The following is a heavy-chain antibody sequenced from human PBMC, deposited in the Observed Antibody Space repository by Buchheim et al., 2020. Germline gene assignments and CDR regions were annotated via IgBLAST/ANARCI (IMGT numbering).Heavy chain of an antibody. D-gene: IGHD6-13*01. J-gene: IGHJ4*02. CDR2: IGTAGDT. Sequence: EVQLVESGGGLVQPGGSLRLSCAASGFTFSSYDMHWVRQATGKGLEWVSAIGTAGDTYYPGSVKGRFTISRENAKNSLYLQMNSLRAGDTAVYYCARGSFGIAAAGGNNFDYWGQGTL. CDR1: GFTFSSYD. V-gene: IGHV3-13*04. CDR3: ARGSFGIAAAGGNNFDY.